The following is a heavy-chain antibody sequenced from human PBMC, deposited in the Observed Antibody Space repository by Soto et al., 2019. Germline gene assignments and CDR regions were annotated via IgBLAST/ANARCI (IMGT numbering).Heavy chain of an antibody. CDR1: GGSISSYY. D-gene: IGHD4-17*01. CDR3: AREHTSDYLGRAFDI. Sequence: PSETLSLTCTVSGGSISSYYWSWIRQPPGKGLEWIGYIYYSGSTNYNPSLKSRVTISVDTSKNQFSLKLSSVTAADTAVYYCAREHTSDYLGRAFDIWGQGTKVTVSS. V-gene: IGHV4-59*12. J-gene: IGHJ3*02. CDR2: IYYSGST.